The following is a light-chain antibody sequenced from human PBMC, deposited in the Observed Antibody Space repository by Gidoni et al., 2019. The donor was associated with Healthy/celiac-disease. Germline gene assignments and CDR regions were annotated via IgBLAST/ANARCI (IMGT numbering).Light chain of an antibody. CDR1: QSVSSY. J-gene: IGKJ4*01. Sequence: DIVLTQSPATLSLSPGESATHPCRASQSVSSYLAWYQQKPGQAPRLLIYDASNRATGIPARFSGSGSGTDFTLTISSLEPEDFAVYYCQQRSTFGGGTKVEIK. CDR3: QQRST. CDR2: DAS. V-gene: IGKV3-11*01.